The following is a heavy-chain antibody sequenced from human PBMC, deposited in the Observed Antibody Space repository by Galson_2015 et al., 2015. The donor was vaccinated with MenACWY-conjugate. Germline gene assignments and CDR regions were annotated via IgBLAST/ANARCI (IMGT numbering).Heavy chain of an antibody. D-gene: IGHD3-16*02. J-gene: IGHJ4*02. Sequence: SLRLSCAASGFTFSSYGMHWVRLAPGKGLEWVAFIWFDGGNQNYVDSVKGRFTISRDNSKKKLYLQMNSLRAEDTAVYYCARGMVAFGGIIVAFYFDSWGQGTLVTVSS. CDR3: ARGMVAFGGIIVAFYFDS. CDR1: GFTFSSYG. CDR2: IWFDGGNQ. V-gene: IGHV3-30*02.